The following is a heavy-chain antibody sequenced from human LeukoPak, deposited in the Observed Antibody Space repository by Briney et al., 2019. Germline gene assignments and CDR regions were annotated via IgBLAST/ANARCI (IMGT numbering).Heavy chain of an antibody. V-gene: IGHV3-9*01. Sequence: GGSLRLSCSMSGFDFENYGMHWFRQRPGKGLEWVSSITWNTGNLGYGDSVEGRFTVSRDNARNSVYLQMNSLRAEDTAVYYCARDPDYYGSGSYLFQYYYYMDVWGKGTTVTISS. CDR1: GFDFENYG. CDR2: ITWNTGNL. D-gene: IGHD3-10*01. J-gene: IGHJ6*03. CDR3: ARDPDYYGSGSYLFQYYYYMDV.